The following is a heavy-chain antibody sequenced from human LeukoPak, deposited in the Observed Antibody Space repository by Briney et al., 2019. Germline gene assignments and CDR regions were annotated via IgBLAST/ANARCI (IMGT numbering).Heavy chain of an antibody. Sequence: GGSLRLSCAASGFTFSAYDMNWVRQAPGKGLEWVSGISDSGGGTYYADSVKGRFTISRDNSKNTLYLQMISLSAEDTALYYCARRYCSAGNCYSGANYWGQGTLVTVSS. D-gene: IGHD2-15*01. J-gene: IGHJ4*02. CDR2: ISDSGGGT. CDR1: GFTFSAYD. CDR3: ARRYCSAGNCYSGANY. V-gene: IGHV3-23*01.